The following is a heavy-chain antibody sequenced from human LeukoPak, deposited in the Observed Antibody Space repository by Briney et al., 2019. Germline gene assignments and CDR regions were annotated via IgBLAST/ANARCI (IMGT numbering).Heavy chain of an antibody. Sequence: SETLSLTCTVSGGSISSYYWSWIRQPPGKGLEWIGYIYYSGSTYYNPSLKSRVTISVDTSKNQFSLRLSSVTAADTAVYYCARGERLMYWFDPWGQGTLVTVSS. CDR3: ARGERLMYWFDP. D-gene: IGHD2-21*01. V-gene: IGHV4-59*08. CDR1: GGSISSYY. J-gene: IGHJ5*02. CDR2: IYYSGST.